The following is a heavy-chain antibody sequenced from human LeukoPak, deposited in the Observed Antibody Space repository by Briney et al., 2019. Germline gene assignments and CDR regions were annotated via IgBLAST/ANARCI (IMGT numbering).Heavy chain of an antibody. CDR2: ISGSGGST. Sequence: GGSLRLSCAASGFTFSSYAMSWVRQAPGRGLEWVSAISGSGGSTYYADSVKGRFTISRDNSKNTLYLQMNSPRAEDTAVYYCAKAPYYDFWSGYRDYYYMDVWGKGTTVTVSS. CDR3: AKAPYYDFWSGYRDYYYMDV. V-gene: IGHV3-23*01. J-gene: IGHJ6*03. D-gene: IGHD3-3*01. CDR1: GFTFSSYA.